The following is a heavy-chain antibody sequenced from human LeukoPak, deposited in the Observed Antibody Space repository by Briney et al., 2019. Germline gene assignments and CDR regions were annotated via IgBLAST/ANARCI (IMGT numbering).Heavy chain of an antibody. D-gene: IGHD2-15*01. CDR2: IYYSGST. Sequence: TSETLSLTCTVSGGSISSYYWSWIRQPPGKGLEWIGYIYYSGSTNYNPSLKSRVTISVDTSKNQFSLKLSSVTAADTAVYYCASLAEGYWGQGTLVTVSS. V-gene: IGHV4-59*01. CDR1: GGSISSYY. CDR3: ASLAEGY. J-gene: IGHJ4*02.